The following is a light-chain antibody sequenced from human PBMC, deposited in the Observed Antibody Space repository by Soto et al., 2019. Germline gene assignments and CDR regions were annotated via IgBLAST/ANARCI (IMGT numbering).Light chain of an antibody. CDR1: QEINNY. CDR2: DEN. J-gene: IGKJ5*01. Sequence: DIQMTQPPSSLSASVVDRVTITCNASQEINNYLNWYQQKPGKHNKIIIYDENNLEKGVKQRFSGSGSGTDFTLTIRKMQPEDIATYFCKHYHNFQITLGKGQRVEIK. CDR3: KHYHNFQIT. V-gene: IGKV1-33*01.